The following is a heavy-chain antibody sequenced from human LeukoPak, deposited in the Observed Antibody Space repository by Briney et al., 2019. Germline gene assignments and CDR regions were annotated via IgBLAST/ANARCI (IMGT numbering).Heavy chain of an antibody. CDR2: IYYSGST. J-gene: IGHJ5*02. Sequence: KPSETLSLTCTVSGGSISSSSYYWGWIRQPPGKGLEWIGSIYYSGSTYYNPSLKSRVTISVDTSKNQFSLRLSSVTAADTAVYYCARDIRDGNNFGWFDPWGQGALVTVSS. CDR1: GGSISSSSYY. CDR3: ARDIRDGNNFGWFDP. D-gene: IGHD5-24*01. V-gene: IGHV4-39*02.